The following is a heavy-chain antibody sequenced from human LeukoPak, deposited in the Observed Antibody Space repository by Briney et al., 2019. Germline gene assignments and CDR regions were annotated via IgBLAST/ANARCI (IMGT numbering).Heavy chain of an antibody. V-gene: IGHV3-21*01. J-gene: IGHJ4*02. CDR3: VRAYDILTGYPNNYFDY. CDR2: ISSSSTYI. CDR1: GFTFSSYS. Sequence: GGSLRLSCAASGFTFSSYSMNWVRQAPGKGLEWVSSISSSSTYIYYADSVRGRFTISRDNAKNSLYLQMNSLRAEDTAVYYCVRAYDILTGYPNNYFDYWGQGTLVTVSS. D-gene: IGHD3-9*01.